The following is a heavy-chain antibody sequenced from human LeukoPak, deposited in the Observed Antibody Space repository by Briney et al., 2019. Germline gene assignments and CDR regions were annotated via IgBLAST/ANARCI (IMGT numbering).Heavy chain of an antibody. CDR1: GGSISSYY. J-gene: IGHJ6*03. Sequence: PSETLSLTCTVSGGSISSYYWSWIRQPPGKGLEWIGYIYYSGSTNYNPSLKSRVTISVDTSKNQFSLKLSSVTAADTAVYYCARVTTLEDYYYYMDVWGKGTTVTVSS. D-gene: IGHD1-1*01. V-gene: IGHV4-59*01. CDR2: IYYSGST. CDR3: ARVTTLEDYYYYMDV.